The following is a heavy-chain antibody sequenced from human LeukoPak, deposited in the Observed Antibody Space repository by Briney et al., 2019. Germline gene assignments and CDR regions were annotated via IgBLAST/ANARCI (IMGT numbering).Heavy chain of an antibody. CDR3: AREFATRPLILGDAFDI. D-gene: IGHD3/OR15-3a*01. J-gene: IGHJ3*02. CDR2: INTNTGNP. CDR1: GYTFTSYA. Sequence: ASVKVSCKASGYTFTSYAMNWVRRAPGQGLEWMGWINTNTGNPTYAQGFTGRFVFSLDTSVSTAYLQISSLKAEDTAVYYCAREFATRPLILGDAFDIWGQGTMVTVSS. V-gene: IGHV7-4-1*02.